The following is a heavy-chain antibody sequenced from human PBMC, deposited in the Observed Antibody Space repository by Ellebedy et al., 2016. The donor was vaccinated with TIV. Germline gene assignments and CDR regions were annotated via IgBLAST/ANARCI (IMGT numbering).Heavy chain of an antibody. Sequence: PGGSLRLSCAASGFTFSSHAMSWVRQAQGKGLEWVLGFGVSGDTTYYADSVKGRFTISRDNSRNTLYLQMNSLRAEDTAVYYCAKGRGGGSDSSAPRYYFDYWGLGTLVTVSS. CDR1: GFTFSSHA. CDR3: AKGRGGGSDSSAPRYYFDY. V-gene: IGHV3-23*01. CDR2: FGVSGDTT. J-gene: IGHJ4*02. D-gene: IGHD3-22*01.